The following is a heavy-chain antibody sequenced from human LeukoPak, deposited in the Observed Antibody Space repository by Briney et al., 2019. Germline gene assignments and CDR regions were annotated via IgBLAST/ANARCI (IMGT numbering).Heavy chain of an antibody. V-gene: IGHV4-59*12. D-gene: IGHD6-6*01. CDR2: IYYSGST. CDR1: GGSISSYY. CDR3: AKDTPPQEYSSSPTEDDYYMDV. J-gene: IGHJ6*03. Sequence: SETLSLTCTVSGGSISSYYWSWIRQPPGKGLEWIGYIYYSGSTNYNPSLRSRVTISVDTSKNQFSLKLSSVTAADTAVYYCAKDTPPQEYSSSPTEDDYYMDVWGKGTTVTVSS.